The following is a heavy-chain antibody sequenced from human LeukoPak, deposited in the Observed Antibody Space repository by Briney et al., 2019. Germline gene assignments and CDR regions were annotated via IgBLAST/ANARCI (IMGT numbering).Heavy chain of an antibody. Sequence: GGSLRLSCAASGFTFSSYAMSWVRRAPGKGLEWVAFIRYDGSNKYYADSVKGRFTISRDNSKNTLYLQMNSLRAEDTAVYYCARVRITMIVVVSLALDYWGQGTLVTVSS. V-gene: IGHV3-30*02. CDR1: GFTFSSYA. J-gene: IGHJ4*02. D-gene: IGHD3-22*01. CDR2: IRYDGSNK. CDR3: ARVRITMIVVVSLALDY.